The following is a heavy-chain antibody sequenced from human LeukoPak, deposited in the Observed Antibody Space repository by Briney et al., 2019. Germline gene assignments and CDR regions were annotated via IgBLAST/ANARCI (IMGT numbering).Heavy chain of an antibody. CDR2: ISGSGGST. D-gene: IGHD3-22*01. V-gene: IGHV3-23*01. Sequence: GGSLRLSCAASGFTFSSYAMSWVRQAPGRGLEWVSPISGSGGSTYYADSVKGRFTISRDNSKNTLYLQMNSLRAEDTAVYYCAKVSPVVVVITGAFDIWGQGTMVTVSS. CDR1: GFTFSSYA. CDR3: AKVSPVVVVITGAFDI. J-gene: IGHJ3*02.